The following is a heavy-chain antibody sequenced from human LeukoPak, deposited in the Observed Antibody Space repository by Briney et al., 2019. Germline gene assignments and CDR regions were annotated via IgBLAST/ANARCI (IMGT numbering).Heavy chain of an antibody. CDR2: ISGSGGST. D-gene: IGHD2-15*01. CDR1: GFTVSSNY. Sequence: GGSLRLSCAASGFTVSSNYMSWVRQAPGKGLEWVSAISGSGGSTYYADSVTGRFTISRDNSKNTLYLQMNSLRAEDTAVYYCAKQIGYCSGGSCYGRFDPWGQGTLVTVSS. V-gene: IGHV3-23*01. CDR3: AKQIGYCSGGSCYGRFDP. J-gene: IGHJ5*02.